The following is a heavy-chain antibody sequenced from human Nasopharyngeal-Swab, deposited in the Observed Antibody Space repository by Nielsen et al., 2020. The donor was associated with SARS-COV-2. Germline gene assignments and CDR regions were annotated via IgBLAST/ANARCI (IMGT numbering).Heavy chain of an antibody. CDR1: GGSISSYY. J-gene: IGHJ6*02. V-gene: IGHV4-59*01. Sequence: SQTLSLTCTVSGGSISSYYWSCFRQPPGKGLAWIGYIYYSGSTNYNPSLKSRVTISVDTSKNQFTLKLSSVTAADTAGYYCARVRAIFGDYYYYYGMDVWGQGTTVTVSS. CDR3: ARVRAIFGDYYYYYGMDV. D-gene: IGHD3-3*01. CDR2: IYYSGST.